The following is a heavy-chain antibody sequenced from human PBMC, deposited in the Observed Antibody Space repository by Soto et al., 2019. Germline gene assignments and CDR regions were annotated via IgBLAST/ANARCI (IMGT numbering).Heavy chain of an antibody. V-gene: IGHV3-74*01. J-gene: IGHJ5*02. CDR1: GFTFSSYW. CDR2: INSDGSST. D-gene: IGHD3-3*01. CDR3: ARGSTRRGFWSGLPKWDNWFDP. Sequence: PGGSLRLSCAASGFTFSSYWMHWVRQAPGKGLVWVSRINSDGSSTSYADSVKGRFTISRDNAKNTLYLQMNSLRAEDTAVYYCARGSTRRGFWSGLPKWDNWFDPWGQGTLVTVSS.